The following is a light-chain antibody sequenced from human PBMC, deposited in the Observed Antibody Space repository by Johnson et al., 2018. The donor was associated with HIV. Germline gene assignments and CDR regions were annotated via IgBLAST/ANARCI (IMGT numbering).Light chain of an antibody. CDR3: GVWDASLSPHYV. J-gene: IGLJ1*01. V-gene: IGLV1-51*01. CDR2: DNY. Sequence: QAVLTQPPSVSAAPGQTVTISCSGSSSNVGSSFVSWYRQVPGTAPKLLIYDNYKRPSGIPDRFSGSKSGASATLGITGLQPGDEADYYCGVWDASLSPHYVFGTGTTITVL. CDR1: SSNVGSSF.